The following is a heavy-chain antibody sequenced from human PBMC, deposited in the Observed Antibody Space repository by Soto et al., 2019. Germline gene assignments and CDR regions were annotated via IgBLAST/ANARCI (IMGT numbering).Heavy chain of an antibody. Sequence: EVQLVESGGGLVQPGGSLRLSCPASGITLSHFWMHWVRQAPGKGLVWVSRINNDGSGTSYADFAKGRFTISRDDAKNTLYLQMNSLRAEDTALYYCTTAFEYWGRGTLVTVSS. CDR3: TTAFEY. V-gene: IGHV3-74*01. CDR1: GITLSHFW. J-gene: IGHJ4*02. CDR2: INNDGSGT.